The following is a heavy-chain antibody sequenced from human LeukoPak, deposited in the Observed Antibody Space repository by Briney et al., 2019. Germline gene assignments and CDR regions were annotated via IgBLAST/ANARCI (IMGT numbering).Heavy chain of an antibody. CDR3: ARAPGEGWFDP. Sequence: GGSLRLSCAASGFTFSSYWMSWVRQAPGKGLEWVASIKQDGSEKYYVDSVKGRFTISRDNAKNSLYLQMNSLRAEDTALYYCARAPGEGWFDPWGQGTLVTVST. V-gene: IGHV3-7*01. J-gene: IGHJ5*02. CDR2: IKQDGSEK. D-gene: IGHD4-17*01. CDR1: GFTFSSYW.